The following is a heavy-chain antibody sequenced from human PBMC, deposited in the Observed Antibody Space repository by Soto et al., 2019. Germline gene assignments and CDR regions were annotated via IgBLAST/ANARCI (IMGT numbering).Heavy chain of an antibody. CDR1: GDSVSSKSAA. CDR3: TRALSGSYDS. Sequence: PSQTLCLTCAISGDSVSSKSAAWNWIRQSPSRGLEWLGRTYYRSKWSTDYAVSVKSRITINPDTSKNQFSLQLNSVTPEDTAVYYCTRALSGSYDSWGQGTLVTVSS. V-gene: IGHV6-1*01. D-gene: IGHD1-26*01. J-gene: IGHJ5*01. CDR2: TYYRSKWST.